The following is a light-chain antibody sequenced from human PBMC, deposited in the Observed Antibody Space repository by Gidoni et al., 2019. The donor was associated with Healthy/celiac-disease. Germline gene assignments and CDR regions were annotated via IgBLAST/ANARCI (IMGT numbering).Light chain of an antibody. J-gene: IGKJ1*01. Sequence: DIQMTQSTSSLSASVGDRVTITCRASQSISSYLHWYQQKPWKAPQLLISATSRLQCVVPSRFSRSGSGADFPLTLSSLPPEVFASYCCQPSYSTPRPFGQGTKVEIK. CDR1: QSISSY. V-gene: IGKV1-39*01. CDR2: ATS. CDR3: QPSYSTPRP.